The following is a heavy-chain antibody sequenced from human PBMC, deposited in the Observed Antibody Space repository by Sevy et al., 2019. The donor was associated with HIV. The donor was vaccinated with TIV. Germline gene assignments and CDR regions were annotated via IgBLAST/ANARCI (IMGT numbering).Heavy chain of an antibody. CDR1: GYSISSGYY. V-gene: IGHV4-38-2*01. J-gene: IGHJ4*02. Sequence: SETLSLTCAVSGYSISSGYYWGWIRQPPGKGLEWIGSIYHSGSTYYNPSLKSRVTISVDTSKNQFSLKLSSVTAADTAVYYCARVGSYSSSRAVDYWGQGTLVTVSS. CDR3: ARVGSYSSSRAVDY. D-gene: IGHD6-13*01. CDR2: IYHSGST.